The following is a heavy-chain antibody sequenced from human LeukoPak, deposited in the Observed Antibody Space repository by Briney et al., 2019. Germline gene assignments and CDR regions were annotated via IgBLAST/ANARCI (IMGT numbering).Heavy chain of an antibody. V-gene: IGHV1-2*02. CDR2: INPNSGGT. D-gene: IGHD6-19*01. CDR1: GYTFTGYY. Sequence: ASVKVSCKASGYTFTGYYMHWVRQAPGQGLEWMGWINPNSGGTNYAQKFQGRVTMTRDTSISTAYMELSRLRSDDTAVYYCARADSRGWYRGSGYWGQGTLVTVSS. J-gene: IGHJ4*02. CDR3: ARADSRGWYRGSGY.